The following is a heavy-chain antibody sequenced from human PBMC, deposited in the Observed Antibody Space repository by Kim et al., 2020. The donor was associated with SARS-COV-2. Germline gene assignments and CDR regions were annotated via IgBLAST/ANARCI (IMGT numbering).Heavy chain of an antibody. CDR2: IWYDGSNK. CDR3: AKDESSSWCLDY. D-gene: IGHD6-13*01. J-gene: IGHJ4*02. CDR1: GFTFSSYG. V-gene: IGHV3-33*06. Sequence: GGSLRLSCAASGFTFSSYGMHWVRQAPGKGLEWVAVIWYDGSNKYYADSVKGRFTISRDNSKNTLYLQMNSLRAEDTAVYYCAKDESSSWCLDYWGQGTLVTVSS.